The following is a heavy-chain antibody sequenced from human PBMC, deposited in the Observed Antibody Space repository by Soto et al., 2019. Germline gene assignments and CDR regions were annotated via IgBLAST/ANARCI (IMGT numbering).Heavy chain of an antibody. J-gene: IGHJ4*02. CDR3: TRMSGGWYYFDY. Sequence: SGPTLVNPTQTLTLTCTFSGFSLSTSGVGVSWIRQPPGKAPEWLARIDWDDDKYYSASLKTRLTISKDTSENQVVLTMTNLDPVDTATYYCTRMSGGWYYFDYWGQGILVTVSS. V-gene: IGHV2-70*11. CDR2: IDWDDDK. CDR1: GFSLSTSGVG. D-gene: IGHD3-16*01.